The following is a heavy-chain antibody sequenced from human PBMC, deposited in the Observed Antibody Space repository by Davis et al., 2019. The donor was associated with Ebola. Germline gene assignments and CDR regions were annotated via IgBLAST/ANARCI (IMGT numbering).Heavy chain of an antibody. CDR1: GFTFSTYT. D-gene: IGHD5-24*01. V-gene: IGHV3-21*04. CDR2: ITRTSGYI. J-gene: IGHJ4*02. Sequence: PGGSLRLSCAASGFTFSTYTMNWVRQAPGKGLEWVSSITRTSGYIYYADSVKGRFTISRDNSKNTLYLEMNGLRGDDTAVYFCAKHRIMATSIWGPIDFWGQGTHVNVSS. CDR3: AKHRIMATSIWGPIDF.